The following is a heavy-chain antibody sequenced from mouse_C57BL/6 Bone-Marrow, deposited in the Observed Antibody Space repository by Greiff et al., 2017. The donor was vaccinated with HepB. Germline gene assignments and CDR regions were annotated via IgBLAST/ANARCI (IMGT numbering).Heavy chain of an antibody. CDR3: TTYTTVGFAY. V-gene: IGHV14-4*01. Sequence: VHVKQSGAELVRPGASVKLSCTASGFNIKDDYMHWVKQRPEQGLEWIGWIDPENGDTEYASKFQGKATITADTSSNTAYLQLSSLTSEDTAVYYCTTYTTVGFAYWGQGTLVTVSA. CDR1: GFNIKDDY. J-gene: IGHJ3*01. D-gene: IGHD1-1*01. CDR2: IDPENGDT.